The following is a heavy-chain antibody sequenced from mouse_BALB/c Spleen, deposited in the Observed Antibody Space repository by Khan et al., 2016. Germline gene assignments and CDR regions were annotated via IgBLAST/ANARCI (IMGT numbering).Heavy chain of an antibody. V-gene: IGHV1-7*01. Sequence: QVQLQQPGAELAKPGASVKMSCKASGYTFTSYWMHWVKQRPGQGLEWIGYINPSTGYTEYNQKFKDKATLTADKSSSTAYMQLSSLTSEDSAVYYCARHGNYAMDYWGQGTSVTVSS. CDR2: INPSTGYT. CDR3: ARHGNYAMDY. D-gene: IGHD2-1*01. J-gene: IGHJ4*01. CDR1: GYTFTSYW.